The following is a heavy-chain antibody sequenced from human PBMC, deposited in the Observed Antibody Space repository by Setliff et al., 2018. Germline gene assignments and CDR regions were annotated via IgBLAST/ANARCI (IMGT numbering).Heavy chain of an antibody. D-gene: IGHD3-10*01. CDR2: VYYSGAA. CDR1: GDSISAAS. CDR3: VRAGSGIGGDLDY. J-gene: IGHJ4*02. V-gene: IGHV4-59*01. Sequence: SETLSLTCSVSGDSISAASIMAWIRQPPGKGLEFIGYVYYSGAAKYDPSLKSRVTMSVDTSKTQFSLKLNSMTTADTAVYYCVRAGSGIGGDLDYWGQGTLVTVSS.